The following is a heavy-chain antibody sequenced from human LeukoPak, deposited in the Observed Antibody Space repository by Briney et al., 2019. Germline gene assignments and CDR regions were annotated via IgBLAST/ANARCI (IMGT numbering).Heavy chain of an antibody. Sequence: GGSLRLSCAASGFTFSGYSMNWVRQAPGKGLEWVSSISSSSSYIYYADLVKGRFTISRDNAKNSLYLQMNSLRAEDTAVYYCANAAGAYCSSTSCYLSYFDYWGQGTLVTVSS. CDR2: ISSSSSYI. CDR3: ANAAGAYCSSTSCYLSYFDY. CDR1: GFTFSGYS. J-gene: IGHJ4*02. D-gene: IGHD2-2*01. V-gene: IGHV3-21*01.